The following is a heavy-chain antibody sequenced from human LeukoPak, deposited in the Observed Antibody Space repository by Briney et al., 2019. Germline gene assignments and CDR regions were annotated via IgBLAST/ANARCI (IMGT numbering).Heavy chain of an antibody. CDR2: IRYDGSNK. Sequence: PGGSLRLSCAAAGFTFSSYDMHWVRQAPGKGLEWVAFIRYDGSNKFYADSVKGRFTISRDNSKNTLYLQMNSMRDEDTAVYYCAKGDTTWELPHDYWGQGTLVTVSS. V-gene: IGHV3-30*02. CDR1: GFTFSSYD. J-gene: IGHJ4*02. CDR3: AKGDTTWELPHDY. D-gene: IGHD1-26*01.